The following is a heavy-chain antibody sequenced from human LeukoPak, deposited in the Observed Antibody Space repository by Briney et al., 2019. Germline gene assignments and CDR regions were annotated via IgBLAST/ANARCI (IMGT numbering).Heavy chain of an antibody. CDR2: ISYDGSNK. CDR1: GFTFSSYG. V-gene: IGHV3-30*03. Sequence: PGRSLRLSCAASGFTFSSYGMHWVRQAPGRGLEWVAVISYDGSNKYYADSVKGRFTISRDNSKNTLYLQMNSLRAEDTAVYYCARATLVWGQGTLVTVSS. CDR3: ARATLV. J-gene: IGHJ4*02.